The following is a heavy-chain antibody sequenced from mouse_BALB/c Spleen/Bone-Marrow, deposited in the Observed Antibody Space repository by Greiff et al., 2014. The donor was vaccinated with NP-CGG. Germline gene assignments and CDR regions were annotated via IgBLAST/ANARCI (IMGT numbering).Heavy chain of an antibody. V-gene: IGHV1-80*01. J-gene: IGHJ2*01. CDR2: IYPGDGDT. Sequence: QVQLQQSGAELVRPGSSVKVPCKASGYAFSSYWMNWVKQRPGQGLEWIGQIYPGDGDTNYNGKFKGKATLTADKSSSTAYMQLSGLTSEDSAVYFCARGRGWYFDYWGQGTTLTVSS. CDR3: ARGRGWYFDY. D-gene: IGHD2-3*01. CDR1: GYAFSSYW.